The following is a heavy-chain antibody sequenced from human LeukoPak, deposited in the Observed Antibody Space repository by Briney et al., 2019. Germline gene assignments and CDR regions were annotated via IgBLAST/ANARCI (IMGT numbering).Heavy chain of an antibody. Sequence: SETLSLTCTVSGGSISSYYWSWIRQPPGKGLEWIGYIYYSGSTNYNPSLKSRVTISVDTSKNQFSLKLSSVTAADTAVYYCARETYYYEYYYMDVWGKGSTVTVSS. CDR1: GGSISSYY. CDR2: IYYSGST. J-gene: IGHJ6*03. CDR3: ARETYYYEYYYMDV. V-gene: IGHV4-59*01.